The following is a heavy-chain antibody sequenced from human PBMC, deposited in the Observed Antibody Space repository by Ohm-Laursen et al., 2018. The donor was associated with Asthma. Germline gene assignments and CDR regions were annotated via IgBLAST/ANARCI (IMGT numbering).Heavy chain of an antibody. D-gene: IGHD6-19*01. J-gene: IGHJ5*02. CDR1: GFTFDDYA. Sequence: SLRLSCTASGFTFDDYAMNWVRQAPGKGLEWVSGISWNSGSIVYADSVKGRSTISRDNAKNSLYLQMNSLRAEDTAVYYCARESSGWYKNWFDPWGQGTLVTVSS. CDR2: ISWNSGSI. V-gene: IGHV3-9*01. CDR3: ARESSGWYKNWFDP.